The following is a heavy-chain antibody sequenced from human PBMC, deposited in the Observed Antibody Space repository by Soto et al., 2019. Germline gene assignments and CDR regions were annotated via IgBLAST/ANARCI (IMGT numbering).Heavy chain of an antibody. CDR2: IWTSGTT. D-gene: IGHD3-9*01. CDR1: GGSINSYY. V-gene: IGHV4-4*07. J-gene: IGHJ5*02. CDR3: ARGHYDVLTGYQGYNWFDP. Sequence: ETLSLTCTVSGGSINSYYWTWIRQPAGKGLEWIGRIWTSGTTSYNPSLQSRVDMSVDTSRNQFSLRLISVTAADTAIYYCARGHYDVLTGYQGYNWFDPWGQGILVTVSS.